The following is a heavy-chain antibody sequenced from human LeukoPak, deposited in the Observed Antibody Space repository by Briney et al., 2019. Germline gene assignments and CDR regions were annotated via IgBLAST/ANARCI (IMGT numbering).Heavy chain of an antibody. CDR2: IYYSGST. CDR1: GGSISSYY. D-gene: IGHD6-19*01. Sequence: SEALSLTCTVSGGSISSYYWSWLRQPPGKGLEWIGYIYYSGSTNYNPSLKSRVTISVDTSKNQFSLKLSSVTAADTAVYYCARAVQGYSSGWYSFYFDYWGQGTLVTVSS. V-gene: IGHV4-59*01. CDR3: ARAVQGYSSGWYSFYFDY. J-gene: IGHJ4*02.